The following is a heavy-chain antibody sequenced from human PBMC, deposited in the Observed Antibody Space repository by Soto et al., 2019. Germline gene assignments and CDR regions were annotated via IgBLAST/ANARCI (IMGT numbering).Heavy chain of an antibody. CDR2: IYYSGST. D-gene: IGHD3-10*01. J-gene: IGHJ6*03. V-gene: IGHV4-39*01. CDR3: ARHGKGSGSYDNYARYYSYMDA. CDR1: GGSISSSSYY. Sequence: SETLSLTCTVSGGSISSSSYYWGWIRQPPGKGLEWIGSIYYSGSTYYNPSLKNRVTISVDTSKNQFSLKLSSVTAADTSVYYCARHGKGSGSYDNYARYYSYMDAWGKETTLTVS.